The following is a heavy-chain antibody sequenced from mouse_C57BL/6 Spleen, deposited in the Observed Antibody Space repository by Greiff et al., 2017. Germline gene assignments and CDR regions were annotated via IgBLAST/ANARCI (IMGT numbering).Heavy chain of an antibody. J-gene: IGHJ3*01. CDR2: INPNNGGT. CDR1: GYTFTDYN. V-gene: IGHV1-22*01. Sequence: VQLQQSGPELVKPGASVKMSCKASGYTFTDYNMHWVKQSHGKSLEWIGYINPNNGGTRYNQQFKGKATLTVNKSSSTAYMELRSLTSEESAVYYGAKDSSGWAYWGQGTLVTVSA. D-gene: IGHD3-2*02. CDR3: AKDSSGWAY.